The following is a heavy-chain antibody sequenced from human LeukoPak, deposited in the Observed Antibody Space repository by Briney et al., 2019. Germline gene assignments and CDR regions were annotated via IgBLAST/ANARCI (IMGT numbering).Heavy chain of an antibody. CDR2: ISAYNGNT. J-gene: IGHJ4*02. V-gene: IGHV1-18*01. Sequence: ASVKVSCKASGYTFTSYGISWVRQAPGQGLEWMGWISAYNGNTNYAQKLQGRVTMTTDTSTGTAYMELRSLRSDDTAVYYCAREVRSGWYAGMGYWGQGTLVTVSS. CDR1: GYTFTSYG. CDR3: AREVRSGWYAGMGY. D-gene: IGHD6-19*01.